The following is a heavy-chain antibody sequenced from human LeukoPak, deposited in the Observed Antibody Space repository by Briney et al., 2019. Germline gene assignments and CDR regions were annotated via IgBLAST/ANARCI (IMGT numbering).Heavy chain of an antibody. CDR3: ARLSGYGLHYYYYMDV. V-gene: IGHV4-39*07. Sequence: ASETLSLTCTVSGGSISSSSYYWGWIRQPPGKGLEWIGNIYYSGSTYYDPSLKSRVTISVDTSKNQFSLKLSSVTAADTAVCYCARLSGYGLHYYYYMDVWGKGTTVTVSS. D-gene: IGHD5-12*01. CDR2: IYYSGST. J-gene: IGHJ6*03. CDR1: GGSISSSSYY.